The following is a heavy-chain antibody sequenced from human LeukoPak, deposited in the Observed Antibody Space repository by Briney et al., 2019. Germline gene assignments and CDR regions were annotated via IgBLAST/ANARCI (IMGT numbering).Heavy chain of an antibody. Sequence: GGSLRLSCAASGFTFSSYRMNWVRQAPGKGLEWVSSISSSSSYIYYADSVKGRFTISRDNAKNSMYLQMNSLRAEDTAVYYCARVDYDSSGPDYWGQGTLVTLSS. CDR1: GFTFSSYR. J-gene: IGHJ4*02. V-gene: IGHV3-21*01. CDR2: ISSSSSYI. D-gene: IGHD3-22*01. CDR3: ARVDYDSSGPDY.